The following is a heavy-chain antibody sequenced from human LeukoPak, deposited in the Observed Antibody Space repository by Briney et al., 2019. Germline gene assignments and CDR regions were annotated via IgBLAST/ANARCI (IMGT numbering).Heavy chain of an antibody. CDR2: INPNSGGT. CDR1: GYTFTGYY. J-gene: IGHJ4*02. D-gene: IGHD3-10*01. CDR3: ARVALYGSGSHIPDY. Sequence: GESLKISCKGSGYTFTGYYMHWVRQAPGQGLEWMGWINPNSGGTNYAQKFQGRVTMTRDTSISTAYMELSRLRSDDTAVYYCARVALYGSGSHIPDYWGQGTLVTVSS. V-gene: IGHV1-2*02.